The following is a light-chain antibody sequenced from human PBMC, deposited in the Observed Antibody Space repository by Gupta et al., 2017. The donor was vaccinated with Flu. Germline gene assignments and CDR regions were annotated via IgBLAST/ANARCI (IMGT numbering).Light chain of an antibody. J-gene: IGKJ4*01. V-gene: IGKV1-39*01. CDR2: AAS. Sequence: SSLSASVGDRVTITCRASQSISSYLNWYQQKPGKAPKLLIYAASSLQSGVPSRFSGSGSGTDFTLTISSRQPEDFATYYCQQSYSTLALTFGGGTKVEIK. CDR1: QSISSY. CDR3: QQSYSTLALT.